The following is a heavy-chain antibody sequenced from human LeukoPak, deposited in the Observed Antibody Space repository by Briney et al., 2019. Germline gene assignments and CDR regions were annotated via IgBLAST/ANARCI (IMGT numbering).Heavy chain of an antibody. CDR3: ARALRIAVGFDY. CDR2: ISYDGSNK. J-gene: IGHJ4*02. CDR1: GFTFSSYA. Sequence: GGSLRLSCAASGFTFSSYAMHWVRQAPGKGLEWVAVISYDGSNKYYADSVKGQFTISRDNSKNTLYLQMNSLRAEDTAVYYCARALRIAVGFDYWGQGTLVTVSS. D-gene: IGHD6-19*01. V-gene: IGHV3-30*04.